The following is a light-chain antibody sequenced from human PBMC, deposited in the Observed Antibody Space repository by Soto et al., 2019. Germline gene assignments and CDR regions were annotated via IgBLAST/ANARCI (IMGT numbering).Light chain of an antibody. CDR3: QKYDSAPWT. Sequence: DIQMTQSPCSLSASVRDRVTITCRTSQGISNYLAWYQQKPGKVPKLLIYAASTLQSGVPSRFSGSGSGTDFTLTISSLQPEDVATYYCQKYDSAPWTFGQGNKVEIK. CDR2: AAS. V-gene: IGKV1-27*01. J-gene: IGKJ1*01. CDR1: QGISNY.